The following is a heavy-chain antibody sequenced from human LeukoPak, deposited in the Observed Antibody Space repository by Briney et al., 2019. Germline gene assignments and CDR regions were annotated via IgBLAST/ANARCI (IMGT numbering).Heavy chain of an antibody. V-gene: IGHV4-34*01. Sequence: SETLSLTCAVYGGSFSGYYWSWIRQPPGKGLEWTGEINHSGSTNYNPSLKSRVTISVDTSKNQFSLKLSSVTAADTAVYYCARGRRIAVMDYWGQGTLVTVSS. J-gene: IGHJ4*02. CDR2: INHSGST. CDR3: ARGRRIAVMDY. CDR1: GGSFSGYY. D-gene: IGHD6-19*01.